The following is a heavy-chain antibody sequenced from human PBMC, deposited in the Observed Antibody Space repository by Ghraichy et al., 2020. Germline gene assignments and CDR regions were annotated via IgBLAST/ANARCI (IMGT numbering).Heavy chain of an antibody. D-gene: IGHD5-12*01. V-gene: IGHV3-23*01. J-gene: IGHJ6*02. Sequence: GGSLRLSCAASGFTFSSYAMSWVRQAPGKGLEWVSAISGSGGSTYYADSVKGRFTISRDNSKNTLYLQMNSLRAEDTAVYYCAKDNIYSGYVDYYYYGMDVWGQGTTVTVSS. CDR2: ISGSGGST. CDR1: GFTFSSYA. CDR3: AKDNIYSGYVDYYYYGMDV.